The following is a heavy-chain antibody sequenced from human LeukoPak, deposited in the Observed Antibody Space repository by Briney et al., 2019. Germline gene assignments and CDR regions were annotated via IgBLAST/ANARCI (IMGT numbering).Heavy chain of an antibody. CDR3: ARRSSGWYQDY. CDR2: IDPSDSYT. D-gene: IGHD6-19*01. Sequence: GESLKISCKGSGYSFTSYRITWVRQMPGKGLEWMGKIDPSDSYTNYSPSLQGHVTISADKSISTAYLQWSSLKASDTAMYYCARRSSGWYQDYWGQGTLVTVSS. V-gene: IGHV5-10-1*01. CDR1: GYSFTSYR. J-gene: IGHJ4*02.